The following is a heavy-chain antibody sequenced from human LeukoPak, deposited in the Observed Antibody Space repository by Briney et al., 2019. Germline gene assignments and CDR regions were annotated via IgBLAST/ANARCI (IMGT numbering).Heavy chain of an antibody. J-gene: IGHJ4*02. CDR1: GFTFSSYG. D-gene: IGHD5-12*01. Sequence: GGSLRLSCAASGFTFSSYGMHWVRQAPGKGLEWVAVIWYDGSNKYYADSVKGRFTISRDNYKNTLYLKMNSLRAEDTAVYYCARDQGGYDGGLLYYFGYWGQGTLVTVSS. CDR2: IWYDGSNK. CDR3: ARDQGGYDGGLLYYFGY. V-gene: IGHV3-33*01.